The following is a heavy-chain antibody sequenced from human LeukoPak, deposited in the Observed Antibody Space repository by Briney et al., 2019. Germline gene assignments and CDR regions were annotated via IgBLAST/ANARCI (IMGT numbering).Heavy chain of an antibody. CDR1: GGSISSSNYY. V-gene: IGHV4-39*02. CDR2: IYYSGNT. CDR3: ARDPNCSGGSCYGITRVFDP. J-gene: IGHJ5*02. D-gene: IGHD2-15*01. Sequence: SETLSLTCTVSGGSISSSNYYWGWIRQPPGKGLEWIGSIYYSGNTYYNPSLKSRVTISVDASKNQFSLKLSSVTAADTAVYYCARDPNCSGGSCYGITRVFDPWGQGTLVTVSS.